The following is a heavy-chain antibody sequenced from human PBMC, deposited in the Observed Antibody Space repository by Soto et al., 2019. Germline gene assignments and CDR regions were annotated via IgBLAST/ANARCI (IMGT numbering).Heavy chain of an antibody. J-gene: IGHJ3*02. CDR2: ISGSGGRT. V-gene: IGHV3-23*01. Sequence: GSLRLSCVASGFPFSSYAMSWVRQTPGKGLKWVSGISGSGGRTYYADSVKGRFTISRDNSNNTLSLQMHILRVEDTAVYFCAKGGYYSLFDIWGQGTVVTVSS. D-gene: IGHD3-16*01. CDR1: GFPFSSYA. CDR3: AKGGYYSLFDI.